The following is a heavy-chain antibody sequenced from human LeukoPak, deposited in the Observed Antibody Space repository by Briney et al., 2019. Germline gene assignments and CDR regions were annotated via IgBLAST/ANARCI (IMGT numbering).Heavy chain of an antibody. V-gene: IGHV1-18*01. D-gene: IGHD6-6*01. J-gene: IGHJ3*02. CDR1: GYTFTSYG. CDR2: ISAYNGNT. Sequence: GASVKVSCKASGYTFTSYGISWVRQAPGQGLEWMGWISAYNGNTNYAQKLQGRVTMTTDTSTSTAYMELRGLRSDDTAVYYCASLIEYSSSRVRTDDAFDIWGQGTMVTVSS. CDR3: ASLIEYSSSRVRTDDAFDI.